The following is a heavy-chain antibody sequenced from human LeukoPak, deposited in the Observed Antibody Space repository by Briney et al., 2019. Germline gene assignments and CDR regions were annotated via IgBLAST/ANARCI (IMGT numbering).Heavy chain of an antibody. CDR3: ARGPRGYHNT. J-gene: IGHJ4*02. V-gene: IGHV3-23*01. CDR2: ISGSGSST. CDR1: GFTFSSYA. Sequence: GGSLRLSCAASGFTFSSYAMSWVRQAPGKGLEWVSVISGSGSSTSYADSVKGRFTISRDNSKNTLYLQMNSLRAEDTAVYYCARGPRGYHNTGGQGTLVTVSS. D-gene: IGHD5-12*01.